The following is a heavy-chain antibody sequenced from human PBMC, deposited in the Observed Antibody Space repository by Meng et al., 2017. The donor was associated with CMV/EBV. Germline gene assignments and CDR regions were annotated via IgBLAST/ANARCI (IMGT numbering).Heavy chain of an antibody. CDR3: TRFDY. V-gene: IGHV4-39*01. Sequence: GSLRLSCTVSGGSISSSSYYWGWIRQPPGKGLEWIGSIYYSGSTYYNPSLKSRVTISVDTSKNQFSLKLSSVTAADTAVYYCTRFDYWGQGTLVPSPQ. CDR2: IYYSGST. CDR1: GGSISSSSYY. J-gene: IGHJ4*02.